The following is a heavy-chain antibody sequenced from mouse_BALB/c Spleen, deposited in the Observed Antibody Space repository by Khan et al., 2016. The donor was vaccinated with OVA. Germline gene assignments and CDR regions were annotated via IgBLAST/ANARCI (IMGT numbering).Heavy chain of an antibody. J-gene: IGHJ3*01. CDR1: GYIFTSYW. CDR2: IYPGTGSI. Sequence: QVQLKESGAELVRPGASVKLSCKTSGYIFTSYWIHWVKQRSGQGLEWIARIYPGTGSIYYIETFKGKATLTADKSSSTAFMQLRRLKSEDSAVYFWARGGGSAEAWFAYWGQGTLVTVSA. CDR3: ARGGGSAEAWFAY. V-gene: IGHV1-76*01.